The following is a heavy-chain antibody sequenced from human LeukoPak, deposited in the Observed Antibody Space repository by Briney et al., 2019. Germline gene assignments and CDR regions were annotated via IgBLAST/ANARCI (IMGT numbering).Heavy chain of an antibody. Sequence: SETLSLTCTVSGGSISSSSYYWGWIRQPPGKGLEWIGSIYYSGSTYYNPSLKSRVTISVDTSKNQFSLKLSSVTAADTAVYYCARGFWLRTYYYDSSGDPDYWGQGTLVTVSS. CDR3: ARGFWLRTYYYDSSGDPDY. D-gene: IGHD3-22*01. V-gene: IGHV4-39*01. J-gene: IGHJ4*02. CDR1: GGSISSSSYY. CDR2: IYYSGST.